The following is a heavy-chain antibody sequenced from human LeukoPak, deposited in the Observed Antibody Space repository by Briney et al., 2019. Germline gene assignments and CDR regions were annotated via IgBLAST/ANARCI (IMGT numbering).Heavy chain of an antibody. Sequence: SVKVSCKASGGTFSSYAISWVRQAPGQGLEWMGRIIPILGIANYAQKFQGRVTITADKSTSTAYMKLSSLRSEDTAVYYCARGGYGDYGMDVWGQGTTVTVSS. CDR2: IIPILGIA. D-gene: IGHD6-13*01. CDR3: ARGGYGDYGMDV. CDR1: GGTFSSYA. J-gene: IGHJ6*02. V-gene: IGHV1-69*04.